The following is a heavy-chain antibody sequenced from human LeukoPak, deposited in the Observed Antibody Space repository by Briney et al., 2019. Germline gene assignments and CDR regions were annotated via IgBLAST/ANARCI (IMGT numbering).Heavy chain of an antibody. CDR1: GFTFSDYY. CDR2: ITNSGGGT. Sequence: GGSLRLSCAASGFTFSDYYMGWVRRAPGKGLEWVSYITNSGGGTYYPDSVKGRFTISRDNAKKSLYLQVSSLRAEDTAVYYCARALNDAFDIWGQGKMVSVSS. J-gene: IGHJ3*02. CDR3: ARALNDAFDI. V-gene: IGHV3-11*04.